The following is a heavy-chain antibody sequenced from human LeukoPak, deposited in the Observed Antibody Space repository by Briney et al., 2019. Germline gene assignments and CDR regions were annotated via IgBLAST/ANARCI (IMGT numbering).Heavy chain of an antibody. Sequence: SETLSLTCAVYGGSFSGYYWSWIRQPPGRGLEWIGEINHSGSTNYNPSLKSRVTMSVDTSKNQFSLKLTSVTAADTAVYYCAREASSWYRIDYWGQGTLVTVSS. J-gene: IGHJ4*02. CDR1: GGSFSGYY. V-gene: IGHV4-34*01. CDR3: AREASSWYRIDY. CDR2: INHSGST. D-gene: IGHD6-13*01.